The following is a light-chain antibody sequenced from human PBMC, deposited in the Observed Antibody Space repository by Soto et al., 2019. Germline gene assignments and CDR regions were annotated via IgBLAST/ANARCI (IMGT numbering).Light chain of an antibody. CDR3: QEYESYPMT. CDR2: KAS. V-gene: IGKV1-5*03. J-gene: IGKJ4*01. CDR1: QSINSW. Sequence: DSQMTQYPSTLSASVGDRVTITCRASQSINSWLAWYQQKPVKAPKLLISKASTLQSGVPPRCSGSGSGTEFTLTISSLQPDDFATYYCQEYESYPMTFGGGTKVEIK.